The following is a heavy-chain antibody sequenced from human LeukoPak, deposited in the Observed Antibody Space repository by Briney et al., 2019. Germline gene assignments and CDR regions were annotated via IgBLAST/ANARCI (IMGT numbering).Heavy chain of an antibody. CDR3: ARRTTGTGPFDY. J-gene: IGHJ4*02. CDR2: IYYRGST. CDR1: GGSISSYY. Sequence: PSPTLSLTCTDSGGSISSYYWSWIRQPPGKGLEWIAYIYYRGSTNYNPSLKSRVTVSVDTSKNQFSLKLSSVTAADTAVYYSARRTTGTGPFDYWGQGTLVTVSS. V-gene: IGHV4-59*08. D-gene: IGHD1-1*01.